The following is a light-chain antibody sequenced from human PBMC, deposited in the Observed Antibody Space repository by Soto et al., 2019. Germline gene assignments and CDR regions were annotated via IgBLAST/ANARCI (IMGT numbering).Light chain of an antibody. CDR3: HQFWT. CDR1: QSVSSNF. J-gene: IGKJ1*01. CDR2: GAS. V-gene: IGKV3-20*01. Sequence: EDLFTEAAGTLTLSPGESATLSCRATQSVSSNFLDWYEQKPGQVPRILIYGASSRATGITDRFSGSGSGTDFTITISGLGPEDFAVYYCHQFWTFGQGTKVDI.